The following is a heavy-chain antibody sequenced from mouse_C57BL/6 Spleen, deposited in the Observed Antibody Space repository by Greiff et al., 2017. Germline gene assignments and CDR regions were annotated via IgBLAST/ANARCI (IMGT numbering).Heavy chain of an antibody. Sequence: QVQLQQPGAELVMPGASVKLSCKASGYTFTSYWMHWVKQRPGQGLEWIGEIDPSDSYTNYNQKFKGKSTLTVDKSSSPAYMQLSGLTAEYSAVYYCARRAYSNYEGYYYAMDYWGQGTSVTVSS. CDR2: IDPSDSYT. CDR1: GYTFTSYW. D-gene: IGHD2-5*01. J-gene: IGHJ4*01. CDR3: ARRAYSNYEGYYYAMDY. V-gene: IGHV1-69*01.